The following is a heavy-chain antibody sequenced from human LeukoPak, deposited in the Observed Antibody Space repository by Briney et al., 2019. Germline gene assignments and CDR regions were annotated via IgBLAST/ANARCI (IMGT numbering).Heavy chain of an antibody. D-gene: IGHD7-27*01. CDR2: IKEDGSTK. J-gene: IGHJ4*02. V-gene: IGHV3-7*01. CDR1: GFSFSSPW. CDR3: ARDTPLGNFDY. Sequence: HTGGSLRLSCAASGFSFSSPWMSWVRQAPGKGLEWVANIKEDGSTKYYVDSVKGRFTISRDNAKNSLYLQMNSLRAEDTAVYYCARDTPLGNFDYWGLGTLVTVSS.